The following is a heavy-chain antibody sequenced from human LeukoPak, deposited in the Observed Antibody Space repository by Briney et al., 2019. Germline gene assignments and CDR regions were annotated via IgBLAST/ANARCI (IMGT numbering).Heavy chain of an antibody. V-gene: IGHV1-18*01. CDR1: GYTFTSYG. Sequence: GASVKVSCKASGYTFTSYGISWVRQAPGQGLEWMGWISAYNGNTNYARKLQGRVTMTTDTSTSTAYMELRSLRSDDTAVYYCARDDRITMAPYQDYWGQGTLVTASS. CDR2: ISAYNGNT. D-gene: IGHD3-10*01. CDR3: ARDDRITMAPYQDY. J-gene: IGHJ4*02.